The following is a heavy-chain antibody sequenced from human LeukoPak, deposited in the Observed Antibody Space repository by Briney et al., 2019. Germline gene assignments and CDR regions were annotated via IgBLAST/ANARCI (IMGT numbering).Heavy chain of an antibody. V-gene: IGHV4-61*02. Sequence: SETLSLTCTVSGGSISSGSYYWSWIRQPAGKGLEWIGRIYTSGSTNYNPSLKSRVTISVDTSKNQFSLKLSSVTAADTAVYYCARVVRSGSYYTNWFDPWGQGTLVTVSS. CDR3: ARVVRSGSYYTNWFDP. D-gene: IGHD3-10*01. CDR1: GGSISSGSYY. CDR2: IYTSGST. J-gene: IGHJ5*02.